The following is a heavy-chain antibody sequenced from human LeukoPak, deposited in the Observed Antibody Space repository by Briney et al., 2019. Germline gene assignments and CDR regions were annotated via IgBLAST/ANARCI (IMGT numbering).Heavy chain of an antibody. Sequence: PGGSLRLSCAASGFTFSSYWMSWVRQAPGKGLEWVANIKQDGSKKYYVDAVKGRFTISRDNAKNLLYLQMNSLRAEDKAVYYCARGAESTYYDFWSGYSHYYYYYMDVWGKGTTVTVSS. V-gene: IGHV3-7*01. CDR2: IKQDGSKK. D-gene: IGHD3-3*01. J-gene: IGHJ6*03. CDR1: GFTFSSYW. CDR3: ARGAESTYYDFWSGYSHYYYYYMDV.